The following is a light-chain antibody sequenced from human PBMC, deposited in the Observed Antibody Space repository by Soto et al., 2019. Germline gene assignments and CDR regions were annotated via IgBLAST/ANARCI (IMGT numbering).Light chain of an antibody. V-gene: IGLV2-14*03. CDR1: SSDIGAYNF. J-gene: IGLJ2*01. Sequence: QAVVTQPASVSGSPGQSITISCTGTSSDIGAYNFVSWYQQHPGKAPKLMLYDVNIRPSGVSNRFSGSKSGNTASLTISGLQAEDEADYYCTSWTTSTTMRFGGGTKLTVL. CDR3: TSWTTSTTMR. CDR2: DVN.